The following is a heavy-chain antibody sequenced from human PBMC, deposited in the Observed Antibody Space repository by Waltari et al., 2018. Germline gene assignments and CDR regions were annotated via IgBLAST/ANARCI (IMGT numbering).Heavy chain of an antibody. V-gene: IGHV4-61*02. Sequence: QVQLQESGPGLVKPSQTLSLTCSVSGGSITRNSYFWSWIRQSAGKGLEWIGRVYTSVNTNYSPSLKSRVAISVDTSKNQFSLKLSSVTAADTAKYYCARERFRIAAARTFGLIDSWGQGILVTVSS. CDR3: ARERFRIAAARTFGLIDS. J-gene: IGHJ4*02. D-gene: IGHD6-13*01. CDR1: GGSITRNSYF. CDR2: VYTSVNT.